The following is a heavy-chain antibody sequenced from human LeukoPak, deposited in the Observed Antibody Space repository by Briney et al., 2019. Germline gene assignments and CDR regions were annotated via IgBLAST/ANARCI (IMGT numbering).Heavy chain of an antibody. V-gene: IGHV1-69*05. Sequence: SVKVSCKASGGTFSTYAISWVRQAPGQGLEWMGGIIPIFGTASYAQKFQGRVTMTRDTSTSTVYMELSSLRSEDTAVYYCASTSYSSSWFHFDYWGQGTLVTVSS. D-gene: IGHD6-13*01. J-gene: IGHJ4*02. CDR1: GGTFSTYA. CDR3: ASTSYSSSWFHFDY. CDR2: IIPIFGTA.